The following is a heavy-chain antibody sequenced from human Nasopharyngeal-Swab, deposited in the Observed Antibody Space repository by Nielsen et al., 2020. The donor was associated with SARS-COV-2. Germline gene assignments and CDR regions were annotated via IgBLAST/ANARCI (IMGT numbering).Heavy chain of an antibody. CDR2: INHSGST. CDR3: ASGFIVATIFHYYYYMDV. J-gene: IGHJ6*03. D-gene: IGHD5-12*01. Sequence: WIRQPPGKGLEWIGEINHSGSTNYNPSLKSRVTISVDTSKNQFSLKLSSVTAADTAVYYCASGFIVATIFHYYYYMDVWGKGTTVTVSS. V-gene: IGHV4-34*01.